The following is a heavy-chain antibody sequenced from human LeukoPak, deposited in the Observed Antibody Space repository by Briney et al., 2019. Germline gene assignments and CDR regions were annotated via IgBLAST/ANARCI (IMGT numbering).Heavy chain of an antibody. CDR2: IYYSGST. Sequence: PSETLSLTCTVSGGSISSSSYYWGWIRQPPGKGLEWIGSIYYSGSTYYNPSLKSRVTISVDTSKNQFSLKLSSVTAADTAVYYCARPAHSGSYLAPYAFDIWGQGTMVTVSS. V-gene: IGHV4-39*07. CDR1: GGSISSSSYY. CDR3: ARPAHSGSYLAPYAFDI. J-gene: IGHJ3*02. D-gene: IGHD1-26*01.